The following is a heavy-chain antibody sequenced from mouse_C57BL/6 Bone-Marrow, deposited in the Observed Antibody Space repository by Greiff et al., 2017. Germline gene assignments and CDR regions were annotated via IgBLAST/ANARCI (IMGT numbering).Heavy chain of an antibody. Sequence: QVQLQQPGAELVKPGASVKLSCKASGYTFTSYWMHWVKPRPGQGLEWIGMIHPNSGSTNYNEKFKSKATLTVDKSSSTAYMQLSSLTSEDSAVYYCAREGPDYYGSSPYYFDYWGQGTTLTVSA. D-gene: IGHD1-1*01. CDR2: IHPNSGST. CDR1: GYTFTSYW. J-gene: IGHJ2*01. CDR3: AREGPDYYGSSPYYFDY. V-gene: IGHV1-64*01.